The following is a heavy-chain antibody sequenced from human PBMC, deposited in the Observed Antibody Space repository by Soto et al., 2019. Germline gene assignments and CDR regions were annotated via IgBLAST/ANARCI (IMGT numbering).Heavy chain of an antibody. J-gene: IGHJ4*02. CDR2: VNPTGGGT. D-gene: IGHD3-22*01. CDR3: ARDGWLGYYYDSSGYPAY. V-gene: IGHV1-46*01. CDR1: GYMFTSYY. Sequence: ASVKVSCKASGYMFTSYYIHWVRQAPGQGLEWMGRVNPTGGGTGYTQKFQGRVTMTRDTSTSTVHMELTSLRYEDTAVYYCARDGWLGYYYDSSGYPAYWGQGTTVTVSS.